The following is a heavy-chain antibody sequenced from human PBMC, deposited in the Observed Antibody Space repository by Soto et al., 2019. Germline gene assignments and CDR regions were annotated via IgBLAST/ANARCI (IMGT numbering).Heavy chain of an antibody. J-gene: IGHJ5*02. CDR1: GGSISSSNW. CDR2: IYHSGST. D-gene: IGHD3-10*01. Sequence: PSETLSLTCAVSGGSISSSNWWSWVRQPPGKGLEWIGEIYHSGSTNYNPSLKSRVTISVDKSKNQFSLKLSSVTAADTAVYYCARDGNGITMVRGVIISRSGFDPWGQGTLVTVSS. V-gene: IGHV4-4*02. CDR3: ARDGNGITMVRGVIISRSGFDP.